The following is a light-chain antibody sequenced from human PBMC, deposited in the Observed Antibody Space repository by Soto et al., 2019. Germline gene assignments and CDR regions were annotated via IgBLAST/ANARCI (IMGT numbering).Light chain of an antibody. CDR2: DVS. CDR3: QQRSNWPRT. J-gene: IGKJ1*01. V-gene: IGKV3-11*01. CDR1: QNISSN. Sequence: IVLTQSPVTLSLPPGERATLSCRASQNISSNLIWYHQKTRQDPTVLIYDVSTRATGITARFSGSGSGTDVTIPISSLQHEDLEVYYCQQRSNWPRTFGQGTKVDIK.